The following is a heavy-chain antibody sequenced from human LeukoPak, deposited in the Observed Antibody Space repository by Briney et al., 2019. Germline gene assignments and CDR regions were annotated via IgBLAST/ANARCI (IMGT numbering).Heavy chain of an antibody. Sequence: GGSLRLSCAASGFTFSTYAMSWVRQAPGKGLEWVSVISGSGDNTYYADSVKGRFTISRDNSKNTLHLQMNSLRAEDTAVYYCAKDSWYIDYWGQGTLVTVSS. CDR3: AKDSWYIDY. V-gene: IGHV3-23*01. CDR2: ISGSGDNT. J-gene: IGHJ4*02. D-gene: IGHD6-13*01. CDR1: GFTFSTYA.